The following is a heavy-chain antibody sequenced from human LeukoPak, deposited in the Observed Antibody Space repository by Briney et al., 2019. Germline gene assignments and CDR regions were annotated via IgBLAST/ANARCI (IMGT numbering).Heavy chain of an antibody. D-gene: IGHD1-26*01. CDR3: AAGNSGSYYEPYYYGMDV. CDR2: IVVGSGNT. CDR1: GFTFTSSA. V-gene: IGHV1-58*01. Sequence: GASVKVSCKASGFTFTSSAVQWVRQARGQRLEWIGWIVVGSGNTNYAQKFQERATITRDMSTSTAYMELSSLRSEDTAVYYCAAGNSGSYYEPYYYGMDVWGQGTTVTVSS. J-gene: IGHJ6*02.